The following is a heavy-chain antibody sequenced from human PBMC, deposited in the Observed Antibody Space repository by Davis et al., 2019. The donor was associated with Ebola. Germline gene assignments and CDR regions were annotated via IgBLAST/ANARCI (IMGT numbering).Heavy chain of an antibody. CDR2: INWNGGST. V-gene: IGHV3-20*04. CDR1: GFTFDDYA. CDR3: ARDKAGSNY. J-gene: IGHJ4*02. Sequence: PGGSLRLSCTASGFTFDDYAMTWVRQAPGKGLEWVSGINWNGGSTGYADSVKGRFTISRANAKNSLYLQMNSLRAEDTAVYYCARDKAGSNYWGQGTLVTVSS.